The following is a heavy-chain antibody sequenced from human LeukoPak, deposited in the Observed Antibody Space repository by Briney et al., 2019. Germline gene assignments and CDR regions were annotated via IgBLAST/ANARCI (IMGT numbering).Heavy chain of an antibody. Sequence: PSETLSLTCSVSGGSISSGGYYWSWIRQHPGKGLEWIGNIYHSGSTYYNPLLNSRVSISVDTPKNQFSLNVSSVNAADTAVYYCARVVGPGSSIDFWGQGALVTVSS. D-gene: IGHD1-26*01. J-gene: IGHJ4*02. V-gene: IGHV4-31*03. CDR3: ARVVGPGSSIDF. CDR2: IYHSGST. CDR1: GGSISSGGYY.